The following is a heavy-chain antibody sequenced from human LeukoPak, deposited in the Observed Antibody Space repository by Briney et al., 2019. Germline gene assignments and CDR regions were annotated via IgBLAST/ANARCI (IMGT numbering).Heavy chain of an antibody. V-gene: IGHV1-8*01. J-gene: IGHJ4*02. Sequence: ASVKVSCKASGYTFTSYDINWVRQATGQRLEWMGWMNPNSGNTGYAQKFQGRVTMTRNTSISTAYMELSSLRSEDTAVYYCASTSGYSSSWYERDDYWGQGTLVTVSS. CDR2: MNPNSGNT. D-gene: IGHD6-13*01. CDR3: ASTSGYSSSWYERDDY. CDR1: GYTFTSYD.